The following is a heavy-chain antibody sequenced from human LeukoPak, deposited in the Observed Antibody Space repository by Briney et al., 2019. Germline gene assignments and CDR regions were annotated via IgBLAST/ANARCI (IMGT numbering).Heavy chain of an antibody. J-gene: IGHJ3*02. V-gene: IGHV5-51*01. CDR1: GYSFMTYW. Sequence: GESLKISCQASGYSFMTYWIGWVRQMPGKGLEWMAIIYPGDSDTKYSPSFQGQVTISADKSISTAYLQWNSLKASDTAMYYCARLRPQDAFDIWGQGTMVSVSS. CDR2: IYPGDSDT. CDR3: ARLRPQDAFDI.